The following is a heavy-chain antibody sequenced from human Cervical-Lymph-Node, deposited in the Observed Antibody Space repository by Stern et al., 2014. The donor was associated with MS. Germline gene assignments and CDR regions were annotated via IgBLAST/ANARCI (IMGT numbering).Heavy chain of an antibody. J-gene: IGHJ4*02. D-gene: IGHD4-17*01. CDR3: AKHGDYYFDH. V-gene: IGHV3-23*04. CDR1: GFTFSSYA. Sequence: EVQLVESGGGLVQPGGSLRLSCAASGFTFSSYAMSWVRQAPGKGLEWVSLISGSGGSPNYADSVKGRFTISRDNSKNTLYLQMNSLSADDTAVYYCAKHGDYYFDHWGQGILVTVSS. CDR2: ISGSGGSP.